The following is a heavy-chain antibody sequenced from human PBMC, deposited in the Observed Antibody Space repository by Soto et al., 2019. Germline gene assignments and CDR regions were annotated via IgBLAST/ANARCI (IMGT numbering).Heavy chain of an antibody. CDR3: ARVSVVVVAAPWYFDY. CDR2: ISAYNGNT. J-gene: IGHJ4*02. Sequence: GASVKVSCKASGYTFTSYGISWVRQAPGQGLEWMGWISAYNGNTNYAQKLQGRVTMTTDTSTSTAYMELRSLRSDDTAVYYCARVSVVVVAAPWYFDYWGQGTLVTVSS. V-gene: IGHV1-18*01. CDR1: GYTFTSYG. D-gene: IGHD2-15*01.